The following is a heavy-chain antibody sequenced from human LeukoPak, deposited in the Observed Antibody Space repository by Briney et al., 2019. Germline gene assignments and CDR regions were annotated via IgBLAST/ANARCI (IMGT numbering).Heavy chain of an antibody. V-gene: IGHV4-31*03. CDR3: ARSGYYYDSSGYSPLDY. J-gene: IGHJ4*02. CDR1: GGSISSGGYY. D-gene: IGHD3-22*01. CDR2: IYYSGST. Sequence: SQTLSLTCTVSGGSISSGGYYWGWIRQHPGKGLEWIGYIYYSGSTYYNPSLKSRVTISVDTSKNQFSLKLSSVTAADTAVYYCARSGYYYDSSGYSPLDYWGQGTLVTVSS.